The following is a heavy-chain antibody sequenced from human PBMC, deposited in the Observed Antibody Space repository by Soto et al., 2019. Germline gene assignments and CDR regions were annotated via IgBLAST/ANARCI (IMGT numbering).Heavy chain of an antibody. V-gene: IGHV3-23*01. CDR1: GFPFNNYA. CDR2: ISGSGSNK. J-gene: IGHJ4*02. D-gene: IGHD7-27*01. CDR3: AKDGDSNSRPSDY. Sequence: GGSLRLSCVDSGFPFNNYAMSWVRQAPGKGLEWVSSISGSGSNKYYAESVKGRFTISRDNSKNTLYLQMNNLRAEDTALFYCAKDGDSNSRPSDYWGQGTLVTVSS.